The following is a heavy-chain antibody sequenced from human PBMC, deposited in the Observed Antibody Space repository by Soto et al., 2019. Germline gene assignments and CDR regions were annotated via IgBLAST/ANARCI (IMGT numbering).Heavy chain of an antibody. CDR3: ARGGVYGDYEGVDY. CDR1: GGSISSGDYY. CDR2: IYYSGST. D-gene: IGHD4-17*01. J-gene: IGHJ4*02. V-gene: IGHV4-30-4*01. Sequence: PSETLSLTCTVSGGSISSGDYYWSWIRQPPGKGLEWIGYIYYSGSTYYNPSLKSRVTISVDTSKNQFSLKLSSVTAADTAVYYCARGGVYGDYEGVDYWGQGTLVTVSS.